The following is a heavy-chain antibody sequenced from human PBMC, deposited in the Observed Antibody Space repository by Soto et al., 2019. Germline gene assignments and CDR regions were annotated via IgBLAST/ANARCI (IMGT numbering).Heavy chain of an antibody. V-gene: IGHV1-3*01. Sequence: GASVKVSCKASGYTFTSYAMHWVRQAPGQRLEWMGWINAGNGNTKYSQKFQGRVTITRDTSASTAYMELSSLRSEDTAVYYCARVALPYSSSVGYFDYWGQGTLVTVSS. D-gene: IGHD6-6*01. CDR2: INAGNGNT. J-gene: IGHJ4*02. CDR3: ARVALPYSSSVGYFDY. CDR1: GYTFTSYA.